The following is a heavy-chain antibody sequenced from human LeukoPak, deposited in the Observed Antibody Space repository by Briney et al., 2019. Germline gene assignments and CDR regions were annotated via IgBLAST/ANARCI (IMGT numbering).Heavy chain of an antibody. J-gene: IGHJ6*02. CDR1: GGSISSGDYY. D-gene: IGHD3-22*01. CDR2: IYYSGST. CDR3: ARDGSGYVNYYYYGMDV. Sequence: SQTLSLTCTVSGGSISSGDYYWSWIRQPPGRGLEWIGYIYYSGSTYYNPSLKSRATISVDTSKNQFSLKLSSVTAADTAVYYCARDGSGYVNYYYYGMDVWGQGTTVTVSS. V-gene: IGHV4-30-4*01.